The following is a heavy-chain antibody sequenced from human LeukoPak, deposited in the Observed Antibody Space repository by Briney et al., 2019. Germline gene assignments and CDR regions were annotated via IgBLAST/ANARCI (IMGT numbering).Heavy chain of an antibody. J-gene: IGHJ6*03. CDR3: ARDKVSDAAMVQYYYYYMDV. V-gene: IGHV1-69*01. CDR2: IIPIFGTA. Sequence: SVKVSCKAPGGTFSSYAISWVRQAPGQGLEWMGGIIPIFGTANYAQKFQGRVTITADESTSTAYMELSSLRSEDTAVYYCARDKVSDAAMVQYYYYYMDVWGKGTTVTVSS. CDR1: GGTFSSYA. D-gene: IGHD5-18*01.